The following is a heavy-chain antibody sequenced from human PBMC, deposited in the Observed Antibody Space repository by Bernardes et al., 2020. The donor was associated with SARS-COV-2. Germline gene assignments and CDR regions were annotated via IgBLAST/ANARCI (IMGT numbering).Heavy chain of an antibody. CDR2: ISGSGGST. CDR1: GFTFSSYA. V-gene: IGHV3-23*01. D-gene: IGHD3-10*01. CDR3: ARATETAYSYGPFDY. J-gene: IGHJ4*02. Sequence: GGSLRLSCAASGFTFSSYAMSWVRQAPGKGLEWVSAISGSGGSTYYADSVKGRFTISRDNAKNSLFLLMDSLRADDTAMYYCARATETAYSYGPFDYWGQGILVTVSS.